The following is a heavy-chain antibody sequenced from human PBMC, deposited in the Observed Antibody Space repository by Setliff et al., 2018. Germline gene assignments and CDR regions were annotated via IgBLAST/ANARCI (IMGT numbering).Heavy chain of an antibody. V-gene: IGHV2-5*02. Sequence: GSGPTLVNPTQTLTLTCTFSGFSLSTSGVGVGWIRQPPGKALEWLALIYWDDDKRYSPSLKSRLTITKDTSKNQVVLTMTNMDPVDTATYYCAHRRMWARSQYYYGSGSYSFDIWGQGTMVTVSS. CDR1: GFSLSTSGVG. CDR3: AHRRMWARSQYYYGSGSYSFDI. D-gene: IGHD3-10*01. J-gene: IGHJ3*02. CDR2: IYWDDDK.